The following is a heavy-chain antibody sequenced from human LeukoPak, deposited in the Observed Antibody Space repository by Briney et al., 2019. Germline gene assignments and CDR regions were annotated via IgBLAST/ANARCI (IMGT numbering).Heavy chain of an antibody. CDR3: ARGRHGIAAAGNRYFVY. CDR2: INHSGST. V-gene: IGHV4-34*01. CDR1: GGSFSGYY. Sequence: PSETLSLTCAVYGGSFSGYYWSWIRQPPGKGLEWIGEINHSGSTNYNPSLKSRVTISVDTSKNQFSLKLSSVTAADTAVYYCARGRHGIAAAGNRYFVYWGQGTLVTVSS. D-gene: IGHD6-13*01. J-gene: IGHJ4*02.